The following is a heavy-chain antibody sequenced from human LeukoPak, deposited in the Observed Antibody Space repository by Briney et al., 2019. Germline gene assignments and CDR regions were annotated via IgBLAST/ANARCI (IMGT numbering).Heavy chain of an antibody. Sequence: GGSLRLSCAASGFTFSSYGMHWVRQAPGKGLEWVAGTSYNGNIKYYADYVKGRFTISRDNAKNSLYLQMNSLRAEDTAVYYCATAFDIWGQGTMVTVSS. CDR1: GFTFSSYG. J-gene: IGHJ3*02. V-gene: IGHV3-30*03. CDR3: ATAFDI. CDR2: TSYNGNIK.